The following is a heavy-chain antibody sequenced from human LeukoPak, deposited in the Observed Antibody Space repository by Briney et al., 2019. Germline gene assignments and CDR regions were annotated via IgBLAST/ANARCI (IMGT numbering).Heavy chain of an antibody. CDR2: ISSSSSYI. CDR1: GFTFSSYS. J-gene: IGHJ4*02. Sequence: GGSLRLSCAASGFTFSSYSMNWVRQAPGKGLEWVSSISSSSSYIYYADSVKGRFTISRDNAKNSLYLQMNSLRAEDTAVYYCASLLWFGESEDYWGQGTLVTVSS. D-gene: IGHD3-10*01. CDR3: ASLLWFGESEDY. V-gene: IGHV3-21*01.